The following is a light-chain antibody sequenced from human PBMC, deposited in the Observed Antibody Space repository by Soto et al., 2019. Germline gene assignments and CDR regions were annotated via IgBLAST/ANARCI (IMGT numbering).Light chain of an antibody. CDR2: GAS. CDR1: QSVSSN. J-gene: IGKJ4*01. CDR3: QHYINWPLT. V-gene: IGKV3-15*01. Sequence: EIVMTQSPATLSVSPGERATLSCRASQSVSSNLAWYQQKPGQAPRLLIYGASTRATGIPARFSGSGSGTEFTLTISSLQSEDFALYYCQHYINWPLTFGGGTKVEIK.